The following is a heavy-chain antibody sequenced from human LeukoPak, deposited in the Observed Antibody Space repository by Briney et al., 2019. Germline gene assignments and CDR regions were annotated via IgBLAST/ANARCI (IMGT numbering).Heavy chain of an antibody. CDR1: GGSISSYY. CDR2: IYTSGST. CDR3: ATAGYCSSTSCYVGNYYYYGMDV. D-gene: IGHD2-2*01. V-gene: IGHV4-4*07. J-gene: IGHJ6*02. Sequence: SETLSLTCTVPGGSISSYYWSWIRQPAGKGLEWIGRIYTSGSTNYNPSLKSRVTMSVDTSKNQFSLKLSSVTAADTAVYYCATAGYCSSTSCYVGNYYYYGMDVWGQGTTVTVSS.